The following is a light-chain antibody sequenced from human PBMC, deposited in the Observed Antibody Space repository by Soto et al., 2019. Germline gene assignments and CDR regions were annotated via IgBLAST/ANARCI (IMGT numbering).Light chain of an antibody. V-gene: IGKV3D-15*01. CDR1: QSVSSY. J-gene: IGKJ1*01. CDR2: DAS. CDR3: QQYNSYWT. Sequence: EIVMTQSPATLSVSPGESATLSFRASQSVSSYFAWYQQKPGQAPRLLIYDASNRATGIPARFSGSGYGTEFTLTISSLQPDDFATYYCQQYNSYWTFGQGTKVDIK.